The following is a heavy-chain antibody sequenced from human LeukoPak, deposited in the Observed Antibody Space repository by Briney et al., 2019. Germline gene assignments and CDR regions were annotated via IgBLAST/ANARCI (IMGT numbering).Heavy chain of an antibody. CDR3: ARSWYQLDY. Sequence: SETLSLTCTVSGFSISSGYYWGWIRQPPGQGLEWIGSIYHSGSTYYNPSLKSRVTISVDTSKNQFSLKLSSVTAADTAVYYCARSWYQLDYWGQGTLVTVSS. J-gene: IGHJ4*02. CDR1: GFSISSGYY. D-gene: IGHD6-13*01. V-gene: IGHV4-38-2*02. CDR2: IYHSGST.